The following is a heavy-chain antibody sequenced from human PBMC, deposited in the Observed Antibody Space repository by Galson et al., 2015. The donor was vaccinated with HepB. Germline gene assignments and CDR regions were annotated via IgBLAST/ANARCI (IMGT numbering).Heavy chain of an antibody. Sequence: SVKVSCKASGYTLTNYHFHWVRQAPGQRPEWMGKIFAGGGSTRYAERFQGRVTLTRDSSTSTIYMEVSSLRSDDTAVYYCARETPDTYYLDYWGQGTRVNVSS. CDR1: GYTLTNYH. CDR3: ARETPDTYYLDY. J-gene: IGHJ4*02. V-gene: IGHV1-46*01. D-gene: IGHD2-15*01. CDR2: IFAGGGST.